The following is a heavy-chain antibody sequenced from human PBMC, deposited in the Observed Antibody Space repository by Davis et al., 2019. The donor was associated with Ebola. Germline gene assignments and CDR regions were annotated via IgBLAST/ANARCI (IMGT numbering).Heavy chain of an antibody. CDR2: ISFGGDRI. J-gene: IGHJ4*02. CDR3: SAGDGKTDTDY. CDR1: GFTFSGYD. V-gene: IGHV3-11*01. D-gene: IGHD3-10*01. Sequence: GGSLRLSCTVSGFTFSGYDMSWIRQAPGKGLEWVSYISFGGDRIYYADSVKGRFTISRDNAKNSLYLQMNSLQAEDTAVYYCSAGDGKTDTDYWGQGTLVTVSS.